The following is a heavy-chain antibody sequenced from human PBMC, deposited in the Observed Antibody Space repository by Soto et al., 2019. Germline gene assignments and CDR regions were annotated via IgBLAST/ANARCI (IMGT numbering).Heavy chain of an antibody. CDR3: AREKRDTAMVTDY. Sequence: SVKVSCKASGGTFSSYAISWVRQAPGQGLEWMGGIIPIFGTANYAQKFQGRVTITADKSTSTAYMELSSLRSEDTAVYYCAREKRDTAMVTDYWGQGTLVTVSS. CDR2: IIPIFGTA. D-gene: IGHD5-18*01. J-gene: IGHJ4*02. V-gene: IGHV1-69*06. CDR1: GGTFSSYA.